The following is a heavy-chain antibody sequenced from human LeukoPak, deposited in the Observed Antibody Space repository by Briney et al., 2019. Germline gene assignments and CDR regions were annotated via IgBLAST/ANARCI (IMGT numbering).Heavy chain of an antibody. CDR2: IDSTTSYI. D-gene: IGHD5-24*01. CDR3: ARDFRTQLDGYSPPYHFDY. J-gene: IGHJ4*02. Sequence: GGSLRLSCEASGFTFSTYGMSWVRQAPGKGLEWVSSIDSTTSYIYYADSLKGRFTISRDNAKNSLSLQVNSLRAEDTAVYYCARDFRTQLDGYSPPYHFDYWGQGALVTVSS. V-gene: IGHV3-21*01. CDR1: GFTFSTYG.